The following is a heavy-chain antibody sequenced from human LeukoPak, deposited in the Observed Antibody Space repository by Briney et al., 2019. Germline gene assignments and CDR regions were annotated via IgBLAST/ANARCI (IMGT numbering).Heavy chain of an antibody. J-gene: IGHJ4*02. Sequence: GGSLRLSCVVSGFTVSSKYTSWVRQAPGKGLEWLSVFYSGGSTYYADSVNGRFTVSRDTSKNTLYLQMNGLRVGDTAVYYCARVSPFDYWGQGTQVTVSS. CDR3: ARVSPFDY. V-gene: IGHV3-66*01. CDR2: FYSGGST. CDR1: GFTVSSKY.